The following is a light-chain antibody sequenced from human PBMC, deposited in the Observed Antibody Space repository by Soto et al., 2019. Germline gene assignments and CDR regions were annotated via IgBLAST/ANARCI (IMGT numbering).Light chain of an antibody. CDR3: QEWDSSTASYV. Sequence: SYELTQPPSVSVSPGQTASITCSGDKLGDKYACWYQQKPRQSPVLVIYQDSKRPSGIPERFSGSNSGNTATLTISGTQAMDEADYFCQEWDSSTASYVFGTVTKLTVL. V-gene: IGLV3-1*01. J-gene: IGLJ1*01. CDR1: KLGDKY. CDR2: QDS.